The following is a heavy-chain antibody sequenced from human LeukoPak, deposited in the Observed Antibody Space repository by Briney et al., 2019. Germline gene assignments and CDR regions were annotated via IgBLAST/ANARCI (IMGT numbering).Heavy chain of an antibody. J-gene: IGHJ6*03. CDR3: ARGRARPLGYCSSTSCPTPGRRPYYMDV. Sequence: SETLSLTCAVYGGSFSGYYWSWIRQPPGKGLEWIGEINHSGSTNYNPSLKSRVTISVDTSKNQFSLKLSSVTAADTAVYYCARGRARPLGYCSSTSCPTPGRRPYYMDVWGKGTTVTVSS. CDR1: GGSFSGYY. D-gene: IGHD2-2*01. V-gene: IGHV4-34*01. CDR2: INHSGST.